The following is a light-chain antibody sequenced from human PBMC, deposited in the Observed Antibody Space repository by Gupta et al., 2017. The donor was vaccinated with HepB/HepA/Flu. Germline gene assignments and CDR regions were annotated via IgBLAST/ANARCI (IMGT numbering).Light chain of an antibody. CDR3: CSYTSSSADVV. J-gene: IGLJ2*01. Sequence: QSALTQPASVSGSTGQSITNSCTRTSSNGGGYNYDSWYQQHPGKAPKLMVYNVSNRPSGVSNRFSGSESVNTASLIISVLQAEDDADYYCCSYTSSSADVVFGGGTKLTVL. CDR1: SSNGGGYNY. V-gene: IGLV2-14*01. CDR2: NVS.